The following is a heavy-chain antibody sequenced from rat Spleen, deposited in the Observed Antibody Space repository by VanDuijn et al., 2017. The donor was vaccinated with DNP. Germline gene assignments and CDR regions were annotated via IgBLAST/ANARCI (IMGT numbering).Heavy chain of an antibody. CDR3: ARGNYPGINTFDY. V-gene: IGHV5-7*01. CDR2: ITYDGSTS. Sequence: EVKLVESGGGLVQPGRSLKLSCAASGFTFSDYNMAWVRQAPQRGLEWVATITYDGSTSSSRDSVKGRFTISRDNAKSTLYLQMNGLRSEDTATYYCARGNYPGINTFDYWGQGVMVTVSS. J-gene: IGHJ2*01. D-gene: IGHD1-4*01. CDR1: GFTFSDYN.